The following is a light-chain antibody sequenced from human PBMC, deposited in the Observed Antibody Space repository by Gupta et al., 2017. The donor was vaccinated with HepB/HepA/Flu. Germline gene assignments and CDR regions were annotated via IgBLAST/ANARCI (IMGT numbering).Light chain of an antibody. J-gene: IGLJ2*01. CDR1: KLGDKY. CDR3: QAWDSSTVV. Sequence: SYALTQPPSLSVSPGQTASITCSGDKLGDKYVCWYQQKSGQSPVLVIYQDSKRPSGIPERFSGSNSGNTATLTISGTQALDEDDYYCQAWDSSTVVFGGGTKLTVL. CDR2: QDS. V-gene: IGLV3-1*01.